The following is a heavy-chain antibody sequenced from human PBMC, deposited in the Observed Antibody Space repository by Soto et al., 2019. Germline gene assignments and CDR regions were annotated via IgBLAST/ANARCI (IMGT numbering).Heavy chain of an antibody. CDR1: GFTFSSYS. D-gene: IGHD2-2*01. J-gene: IGHJ3*02. CDR3: ARDSYCSSTSCYADAFDI. CDR2: ITSSSSYI. V-gene: IGHV3-21*01. Sequence: EVQLVESGGGLVKPGGSLRLSCAASGFTFSSYSMNWVRQAPGKGLEWVSSITSSSSYIYYADSVKSRFTISRDNAKNLLYLQMNSLRAEDTAVYYCARDSYCSSTSCYADAFDIWGQGTMVTVSS.